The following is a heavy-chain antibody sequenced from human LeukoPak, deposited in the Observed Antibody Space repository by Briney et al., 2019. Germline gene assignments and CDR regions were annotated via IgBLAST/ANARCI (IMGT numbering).Heavy chain of an antibody. D-gene: IGHD2-8*01. CDR3: ASGRLGYCTNGVCYDAFDI. CDR2: IYSGGST. Sequence: GGSLRLSCAASGFTFSSNYMSWVRQAPGKGLEWVSVIYSGGSTNYADSVKGRFTISRDNSKNTLYLQMNSLRAEDTAVYYCASGRLGYCTNGVCYDAFDIWGQGTMVTVSS. J-gene: IGHJ3*02. V-gene: IGHV3-53*01. CDR1: GFTFSSNY.